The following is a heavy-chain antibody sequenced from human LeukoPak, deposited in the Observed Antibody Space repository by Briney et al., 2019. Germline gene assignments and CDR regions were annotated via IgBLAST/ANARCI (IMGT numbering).Heavy chain of an antibody. CDR2: SDHSGST. V-gene: IGHV4-34*01. CDR3: VRGSRRGSAWYYDN. J-gene: IGHJ4*02. D-gene: IGHD6-19*01. CDR1: GGSFSGYY. Sequence: SQTLSLTCAVYGGSFSGYYWGWIRQPPGKGLERCGESDHSGSTNYKPSLKSRVTISVDTSKNPFSLKLRSVTAADTAVYYCVRGSRRGSAWYYDNWGQGTLVTVSS.